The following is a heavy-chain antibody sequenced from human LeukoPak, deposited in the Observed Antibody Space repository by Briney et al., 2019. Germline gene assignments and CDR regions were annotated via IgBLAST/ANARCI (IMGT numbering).Heavy chain of an antibody. Sequence: PSETLSLTCTVSGGSISSGGYSWSWIRQPPGKGLEWIGYIYHSGSTYYNPSLKSRVTISVDRSKNQFSLKLSSVTAADTAVYYCARDRPDNWFDPWGQGTLVTVSS. CDR3: ARDRPDNWFDP. J-gene: IGHJ5*02. CDR1: GGSISSGGYS. V-gene: IGHV4-30-2*01. CDR2: IYHSGST.